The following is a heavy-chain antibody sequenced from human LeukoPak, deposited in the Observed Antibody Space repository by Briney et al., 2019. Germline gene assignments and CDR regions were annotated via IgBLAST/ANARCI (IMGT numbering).Heavy chain of an antibody. CDR2: ISYDGSNK. Sequence: PGGSLRLSCEASGFTFSSYAMHWVRQAPGKGLEWVAVISYDGSNKYYADSVKGRFTISRDNSKNTLYLQMNSLRAEDTAVYYCARDHGYSYGKPPDYWGQGTLVTVSS. CDR1: GFTFSSYA. CDR3: ARDHGYSYGKPPDY. V-gene: IGHV3-30-3*01. J-gene: IGHJ4*02. D-gene: IGHD5-18*01.